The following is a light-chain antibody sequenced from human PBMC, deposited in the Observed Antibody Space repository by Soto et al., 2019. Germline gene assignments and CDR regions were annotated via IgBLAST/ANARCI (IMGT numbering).Light chain of an antibody. J-gene: IGKJ1*01. CDR3: QQYLTWPGT. V-gene: IGKV3-15*01. CDR1: QSVASN. Sequence: EIVVTQSACTLSLSPGERATLSCRASQSVASNYLAWYQQKPGQSPRLLIFGASIRADGIPARFSGSGSGTEFTLTIDSLQSEDFALYYCQQYLTWPGTFGQGTKVDIK. CDR2: GAS.